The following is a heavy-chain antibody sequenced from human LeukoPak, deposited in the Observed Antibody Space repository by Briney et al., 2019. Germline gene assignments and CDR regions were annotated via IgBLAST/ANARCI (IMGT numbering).Heavy chain of an antibody. J-gene: IGHJ4*02. V-gene: IGHV1-8*01. Sequence: ASVKVPCKASGYTFTSYDINWVRQATGQGLEWMGWMNPNSGNTGYAQKFQGRVTMTEDTSTDTAYMELSSLRSEDTAVYYCATGVPKLRYFDPYYFDYWGQGTLVTVSS. D-gene: IGHD3-9*01. CDR1: GYTFTSYD. CDR3: ATGVPKLRYFDPYYFDY. CDR2: MNPNSGNT.